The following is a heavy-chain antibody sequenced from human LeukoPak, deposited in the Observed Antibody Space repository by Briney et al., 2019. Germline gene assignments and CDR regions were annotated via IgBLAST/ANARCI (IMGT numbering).Heavy chain of an antibody. CDR2: INHSGST. CDR1: GGSISSYY. D-gene: IGHD1-26*01. V-gene: IGHV4-34*01. Sequence: SETLSPTCTVSGGSISSYYWSWIRQPPGKGLEWIGEINHSGSTNYNPSLKSRVTISVDTSKNQFSLKLSSVTAADTAVYYCASQKWVAYYFDYWGQGTLVTVSS. J-gene: IGHJ4*02. CDR3: ASQKWVAYYFDY.